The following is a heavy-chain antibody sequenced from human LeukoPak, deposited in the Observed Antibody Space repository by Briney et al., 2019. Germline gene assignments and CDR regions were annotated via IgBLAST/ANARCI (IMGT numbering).Heavy chain of an antibody. J-gene: IGHJ4*02. CDR3: TRGQGPYYDSSGYYFLGFPDY. CDR2: MNPNSADT. V-gene: IGHV1-8*03. D-gene: IGHD3-22*01. CDR1: GYTFTSHD. Sequence: ASVKVSCKASGYTFTSHDVNWVRHATGQGLEWMGWMNPNSADTGYAQKFQGRVTITRNTSISTAYMELHSLRSEDTAVYYCTRGQGPYYDSSGYYFLGFPDYWGQGTLVTVSS.